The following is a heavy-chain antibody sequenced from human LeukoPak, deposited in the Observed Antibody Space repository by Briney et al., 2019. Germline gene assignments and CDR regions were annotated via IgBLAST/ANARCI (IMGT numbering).Heavy chain of an antibody. CDR2: ISNSGGST. CDR1: RFTFSSYA. CDR3: ARGKGITVSSFDY. D-gene: IGHD6-19*01. J-gene: IGHJ4*02. Sequence: PGGSLRLSCAASRFTFSSYAMSWVRQAPGKGLEWVSGISNSGGSTYYANSVKGRFTISRDNSKNTLYLQMNSLRAEDTAVYYCARGKGITVSSFDYWGQGTLVTVSS. V-gene: IGHV3-23*01.